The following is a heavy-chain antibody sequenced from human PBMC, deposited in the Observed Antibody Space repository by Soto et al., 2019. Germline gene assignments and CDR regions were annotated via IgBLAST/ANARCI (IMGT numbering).Heavy chain of an antibody. V-gene: IGHV4-38-2*01. D-gene: IGHD2-2*01. CDR3: DAATLTGARFYGMDV. J-gene: IGHJ6*02. Sequence: SSETLSLTCVVSGYSFNSVHFWGWIRQPPGKGLQWIGSLSQNGGTYRNPSLRSRVTLSVDTSKNQFSLKLTSVTAADAAVYYCDAATLTGARFYGMDVWGQGRKVTVYS. CDR2: LSQNGGT. CDR1: GYSFNSVHF.